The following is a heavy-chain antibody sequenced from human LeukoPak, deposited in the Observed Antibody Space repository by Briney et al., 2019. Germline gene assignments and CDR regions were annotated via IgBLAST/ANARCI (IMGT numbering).Heavy chain of an antibody. V-gene: IGHV4-31*03. D-gene: IGHD6-13*01. CDR1: GGSISSGGYY. Sequence: SETLSLTCTVSGGSISSGGYYWSWIRQHPGEGLEWIGYIYYSGSTYYNPSLKSRVTISVDTSKNQFSLKLSSVTAADTAVYYCARDRDSSSWYGGWGSGYYFDYWGQGTLVPVSS. CDR2: IYYSGST. CDR3: ARDRDSSSWYGGWGSGYYFDY. J-gene: IGHJ4*02.